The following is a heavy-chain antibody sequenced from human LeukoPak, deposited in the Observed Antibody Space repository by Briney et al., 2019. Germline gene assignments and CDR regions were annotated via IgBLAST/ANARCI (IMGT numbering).Heavy chain of an antibody. CDR1: GFTFSSYA. V-gene: IGHV3-23*01. Sequence: GGSLRLSCAASGFTFSSYAMSWVRQAPGKGLEWVSGISGSGGYTYYADSVKGRFTISRDNSKNTLYLQMNSLRAEDTAVYYCARSSRLTFDYWGQGTLVTVSS. D-gene: IGHD6-6*01. CDR3: ARSSRLTFDY. CDR2: ISGSGGYT. J-gene: IGHJ4*02.